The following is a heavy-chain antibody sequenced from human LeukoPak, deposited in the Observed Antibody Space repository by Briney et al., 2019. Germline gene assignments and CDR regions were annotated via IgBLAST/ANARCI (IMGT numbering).Heavy chain of an antibody. V-gene: IGHV3-30*18. CDR1: GFTLSSYG. CDR3: AKDLSAARQFHYYYGLDV. D-gene: IGHD2-2*01. CDR2: ISYDGSNK. Sequence: GGSLRLSCAASGFTLSSYGMHWVRQAPGKGLEWLAVISYDGSNKYYADSVKGRFTIFRDNSKNTLYLQMNSLRAEDTAMYYCAKDLSAARQFHYYYGLDVWGQGTTVTVSS. J-gene: IGHJ6*02.